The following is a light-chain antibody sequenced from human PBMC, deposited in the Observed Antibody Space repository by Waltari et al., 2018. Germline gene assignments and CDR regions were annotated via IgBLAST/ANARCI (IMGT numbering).Light chain of an antibody. CDR2: DAS. CDR1: QSVTTN. V-gene: IGKV3-15*01. CDR3: QQYDDWS. J-gene: IGKJ2*01. Sequence: EIVLTQSPATLSVSPGGRATLSCRASQSVTTNLAWYQQRPGQAPSLLIYDASTRATGVPAGFSGSGSGTEFTLTISSLQSTDFAVYYCQQYDDWSFGQGTKLEIK.